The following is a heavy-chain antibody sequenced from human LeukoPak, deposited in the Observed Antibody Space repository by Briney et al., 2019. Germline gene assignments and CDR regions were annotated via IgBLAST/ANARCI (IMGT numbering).Heavy chain of an antibody. Sequence: KPSETLSLTCTVSGGSISSSSYYWGWIRQPPGKGLEWIGSIYYSGSTYYNPSLKSRVTISVDTSKNQFSLKLSSVTAADTAVYYRARREQQLGWFDPWGQGTLVTVSS. CDR2: IYYSGST. D-gene: IGHD6-13*01. CDR1: GGSISSSSYY. CDR3: ARREQQLGWFDP. J-gene: IGHJ5*02. V-gene: IGHV4-39*01.